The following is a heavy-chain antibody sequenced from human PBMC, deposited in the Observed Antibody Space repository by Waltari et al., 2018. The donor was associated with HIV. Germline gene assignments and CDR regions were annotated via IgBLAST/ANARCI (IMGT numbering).Heavy chain of an antibody. D-gene: IGHD6-13*01. Sequence: QVQLQQWGAGLLKPSETLSLTCAVYGGSFSGYYWSWIRQPPGKGLEWIGEINHSGSTNYNPSLKSRVTISVDTSKNQFSLKLSSVTAADTAVYYCARDSSPSSNWFDPWGQGTLVTVSS. J-gene: IGHJ5*02. V-gene: IGHV4-34*01. CDR1: GGSFSGYY. CDR3: ARDSSPSSNWFDP. CDR2: INHSGST.